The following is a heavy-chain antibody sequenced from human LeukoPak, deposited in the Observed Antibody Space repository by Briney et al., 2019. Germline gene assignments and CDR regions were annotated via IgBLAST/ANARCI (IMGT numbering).Heavy chain of an antibody. D-gene: IGHD3-10*01. V-gene: IGHV1-2*02. J-gene: IGHJ4*02. CDR3: ARARFRYGSGSYGDY. Sequence: ASVKVSCKASGYTFTGYYMHWVRQAPGQGLEWMGWINPNSGGTNYAQKFQSRVTMTRDTSISTAYMELSRLRSDDTAVYYCARARFRYGSGSYGDYWGQGTLVTVSS. CDR2: INPNSGGT. CDR1: GYTFTGYY.